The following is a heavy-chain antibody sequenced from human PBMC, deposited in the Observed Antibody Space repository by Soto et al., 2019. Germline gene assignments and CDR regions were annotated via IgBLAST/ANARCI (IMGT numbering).Heavy chain of an antibody. J-gene: IGHJ6*01. CDR2: VSGYNGDT. CDR1: GYTFSRYG. Sequence: QGQRVQSGPEVKKPGASVKVSCKASGYTFSRYGISWVRQAPGQGLEWMGWVSGYNGDTKYAQKVQGRVTMTVDTSTYTAYMELRSLTSDDTAKYYCAKNGQPPYYYYGMDVW. CDR3: AKNGQPPYYYYGMDV. D-gene: IGHD2-8*01. V-gene: IGHV1-18*01.